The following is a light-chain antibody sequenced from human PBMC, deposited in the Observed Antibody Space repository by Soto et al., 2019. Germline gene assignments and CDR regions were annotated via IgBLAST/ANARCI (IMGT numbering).Light chain of an antibody. CDR1: QSISSY. J-gene: IGKJ2*01. CDR3: QQSYSTPRYS. Sequence: DIQMTQSPSSLSASVGDRVTITCRASQSISSYLNWYQQKPGKAPKLLIYAASSLQSGVPSRFSSSASGTDFTLTISSLQPEDFATYYCQQSYSTPRYSFGQGTKLEIK. V-gene: IGKV1-39*01. CDR2: AAS.